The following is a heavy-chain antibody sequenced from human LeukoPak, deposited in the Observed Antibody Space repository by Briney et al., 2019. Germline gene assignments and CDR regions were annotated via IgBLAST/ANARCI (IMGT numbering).Heavy chain of an antibody. CDR1: GYIFTSYA. D-gene: IGHD6-13*01. CDR2: ISVYNGNT. Sequence: ASVKVSCKASGYIFTSYAISWVREVPGQGLEWMGWISVYNGNTNYAEKFQGRVTMTTDTWTSTAYMELRSLRSDDTAIYYCAREEMAAAGRGGFHWGQGTLVTVSS. CDR3: AREEMAAAGRGGFH. J-gene: IGHJ4*02. V-gene: IGHV1-18*01.